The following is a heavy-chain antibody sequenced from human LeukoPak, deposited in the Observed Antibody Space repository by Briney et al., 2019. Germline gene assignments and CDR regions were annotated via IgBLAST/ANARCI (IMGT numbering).Heavy chain of an antibody. CDR2: INHSGST. Sequence: SETLSLTCAVYGGSFSGYYWSWIRQPPGKGLEWIGEINHSGSTNYNPSLKSRVTISVDTSKNQFSLKLSSVTAADTAVYYCARSIRNWFDPWGQGTLVTVSS. V-gene: IGHV4-34*01. J-gene: IGHJ5*02. CDR1: GGSFSGYY. CDR3: ARSIRNWFDP.